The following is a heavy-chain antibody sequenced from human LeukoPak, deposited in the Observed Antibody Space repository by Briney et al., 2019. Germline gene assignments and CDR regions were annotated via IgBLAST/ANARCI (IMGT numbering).Heavy chain of an antibody. CDR2: IKEDGSEK. CDR3: AREYYYDSSGYASFGY. Sequence: PGGSLRLSCAASGFTFSYFWMSWVRQAPGKGLEWVANIKEDGSEKYYVDSVKGRFTISRDNAKNSLYLQMNSLRAEDTAAYYCAREYYYDSSGYASFGYWGQGTLVTVSS. CDR1: GFTFSYFW. D-gene: IGHD3-22*01. J-gene: IGHJ4*02. V-gene: IGHV3-7*01.